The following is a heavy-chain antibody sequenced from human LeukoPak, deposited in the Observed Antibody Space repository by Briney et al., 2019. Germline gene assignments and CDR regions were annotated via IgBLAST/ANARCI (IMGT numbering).Heavy chain of an antibody. CDR2: INPSGGST. J-gene: IGHJ4*02. V-gene: IGHV1-46*01. CDR1: GYTFTSYY. CDR3: AGGGPLSNDYYDSSAYYPH. D-gene: IGHD3-22*01. Sequence: GASVKVSCKASGYTFTSYYMHWVRQAPGQGLEWMGIINPSGGSTNYAQKFQGRVTMTSDMSTSTVYMELSSLRSEDTAVYYCAGGGPLSNDYYDSSAYYPHWGQGTLVTVSS.